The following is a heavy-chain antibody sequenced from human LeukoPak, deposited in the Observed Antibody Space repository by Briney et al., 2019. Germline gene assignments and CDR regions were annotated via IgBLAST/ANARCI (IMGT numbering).Heavy chain of an antibody. Sequence: GGSLRLSCAASGFTFSSYGMHWVRQAPGKGLEWVAVISYDGSNKYYADSVKGRFTISRDNSKNTLYLQMNSLRAEDTAVYYCAKDFVGATIDWGQGTLVTVSS. CDR3: AKDFVGATID. CDR1: GFTFSSYG. D-gene: IGHD1-26*01. V-gene: IGHV3-30*18. CDR2: ISYDGSNK. J-gene: IGHJ4*02.